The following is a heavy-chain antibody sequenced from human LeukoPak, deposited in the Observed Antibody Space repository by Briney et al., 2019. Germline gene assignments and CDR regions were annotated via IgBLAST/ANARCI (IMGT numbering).Heavy chain of an antibody. CDR2: IYYTGSG. CDR3: ARHPSSWFGGTFDI. D-gene: IGHD3-10*01. CDR1: GGSISSYY. J-gene: IGHJ3*02. Sequence: PSETLSLTCTVSGGSISSYYWSWIRQPPGKGLEWPGYIYYTGSGDYNPSLKSRVTISPDTPKNQISLRLRSVTAADTAVYYCARHPSSWFGGTFDIWGQGTMVTVSS. V-gene: IGHV4-59*08.